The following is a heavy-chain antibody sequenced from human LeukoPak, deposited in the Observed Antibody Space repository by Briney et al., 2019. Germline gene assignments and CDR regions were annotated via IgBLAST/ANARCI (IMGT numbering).Heavy chain of an antibody. Sequence: SEILSLTCAVYGGSFSGYYWSWIRQPPGKGLEWIGEINHSGSTNYNPSLKSRVTISVDTSKNQFSLKLSSVTAADTAVYYCAREGGFDSSGYYGSTYYFDYWGQGTLVTVSS. CDR1: GGSFSGYY. J-gene: IGHJ4*02. D-gene: IGHD3-22*01. CDR3: AREGGFDSSGYYGSTYYFDY. CDR2: INHSGST. V-gene: IGHV4-34*01.